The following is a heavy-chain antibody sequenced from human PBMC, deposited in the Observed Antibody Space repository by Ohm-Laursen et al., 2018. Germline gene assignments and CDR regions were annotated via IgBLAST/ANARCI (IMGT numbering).Heavy chain of an antibody. CDR1: GYSFTNYD. CDR3: ARRFTTVTTYYH. J-gene: IGHJ5*02. Sequence: ASVKVSCKTSGYSFTNYDINWVRQATGQGLEWMGWMNPNSGNTGFAQKFQGRVTMTRNTSISTAFMELSSLTSEDTAVYYCARRFTTVTTYYHWGQGTLVTVSS. CDR2: MNPNSGNT. V-gene: IGHV1-8*01. D-gene: IGHD4-17*01.